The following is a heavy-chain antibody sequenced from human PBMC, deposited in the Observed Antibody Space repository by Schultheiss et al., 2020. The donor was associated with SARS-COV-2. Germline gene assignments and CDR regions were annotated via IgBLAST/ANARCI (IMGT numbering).Heavy chain of an antibody. D-gene: IGHD3-3*01. J-gene: IGHJ6*02. V-gene: IGHV1-8*01. CDR3: ARGSGLRFLEWSFTNYYYYGMDV. CDR2: MNPNTGNT. CDR1: GYTFISYD. Sequence: ASVKVSCKASGYTFISYDLNWVRQAPGQGLEWMGWMNPNTGNTDYAQKFQGRVTMTRNTSISTAYMELSSLRSEDTAVYYCARGSGLRFLEWSFTNYYYYGMDVWGQGTTVTVSS.